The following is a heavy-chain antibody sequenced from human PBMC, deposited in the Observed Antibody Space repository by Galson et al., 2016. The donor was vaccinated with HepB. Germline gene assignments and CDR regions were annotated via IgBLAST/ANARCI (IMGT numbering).Heavy chain of an antibody. V-gene: IGHV2-70*01. CDR1: GFSLTTTGMC. CDR2: IAWEDDK. J-gene: IGHJ4*02. CDR3: ARKGRGGYGYEYYFDY. Sequence: PALVKPTQTLTLTCTFSGFSLTTTGMCVSWIRQPPGKALAWLAIIAWEDDKNYSTSLKTRLTISKDTSENQVVLTMTNMDPVDTATYYCARKGRGGYGYEYYFDYWGQGTLVTVSS. D-gene: IGHD5-12*01.